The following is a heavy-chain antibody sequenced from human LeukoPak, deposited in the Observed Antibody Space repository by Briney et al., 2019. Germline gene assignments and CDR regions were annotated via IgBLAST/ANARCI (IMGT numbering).Heavy chain of an antibody. J-gene: IGHJ4*02. Sequence: GGSLRLSCVASGFSISRYSMNWVRQAPGKGLEWVSFISSSSIYIDYVDSVKGRFTISRDNAKNSLYLQMNSLGVDDTAVYFCAAYCSSTNCYGSDCWGQGTLVTVSS. CDR2: ISSSSIYI. CDR3: AAYCSSTNCYGSDC. D-gene: IGHD2-2*01. V-gene: IGHV3-21*01. CDR1: GFSISRYS.